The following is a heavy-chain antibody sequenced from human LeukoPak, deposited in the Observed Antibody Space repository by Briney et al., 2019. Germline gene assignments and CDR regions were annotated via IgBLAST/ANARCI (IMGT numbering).Heavy chain of an antibody. Sequence: KPSETLSLTCTVSGGSISSYYWSWIRQPAGKGLEWIGRIYTSGSTNYNPSLKSRVTMSVDTSKNQFSLKMSSVTAADTAVYYCAGGGATNWAYYFDYWGQGTPVTVSS. J-gene: IGHJ4*02. CDR1: GGSISSYY. CDR3: AGGGATNWAYYFDY. V-gene: IGHV4-4*07. CDR2: IYTSGST. D-gene: IGHD1-26*01.